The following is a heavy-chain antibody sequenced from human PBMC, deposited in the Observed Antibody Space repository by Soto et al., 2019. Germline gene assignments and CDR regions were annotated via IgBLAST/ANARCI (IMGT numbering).Heavy chain of an antibody. J-gene: IGHJ4*02. D-gene: IGHD6-19*01. CDR1: GGSISSSSYY. CDR3: ARRPYSSGWTSRTPEEYFDY. Sequence: QLQLQESGPGLVKPSETLSLTCTVSGGSISSSSYYWGWIRQPPGKGLEWIGSIYYSGSTYYNPSLKSRVTISVDTSKNQFSRKLSSVTAADTAVYYCARRPYSSGWTSRTPEEYFDYWGQGTLVTVSS. V-gene: IGHV4-39*01. CDR2: IYYSGST.